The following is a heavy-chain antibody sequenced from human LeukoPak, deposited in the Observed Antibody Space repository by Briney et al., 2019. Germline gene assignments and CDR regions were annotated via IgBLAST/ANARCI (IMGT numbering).Heavy chain of an antibody. CDR3: AREVVSIPSYFES. J-gene: IGHJ4*02. CDR1: GFLLSNHW. Sequence: GGSLRLSCAASGFLLSNHWMTWVRQAPGKGLEWVSFFYRGDSTYYAESVRGRFTISRDNSKNTLYLLMNSLIPEDTAVYYCAREVVSIPSYFESWGQGTLVTVSS. V-gene: IGHV3-53*01. D-gene: IGHD2-15*01. CDR2: FYRGDST.